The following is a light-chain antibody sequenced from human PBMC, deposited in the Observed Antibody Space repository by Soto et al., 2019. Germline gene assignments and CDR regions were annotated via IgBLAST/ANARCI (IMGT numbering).Light chain of an antibody. CDR3: QQLNSYPL. V-gene: IGKV1-13*02. CDR2: DAS. Sequence: IQMTQSPSTLSASVGDRVTITCRASQGISSALAWYQQKPGKAPKLLIYDASSLESGVPSRFSGSGSGTDFTLTISSLEPEDFATYYCQQLNSYPLFGQGTKVDIK. CDR1: QGISSA. J-gene: IGKJ1*01.